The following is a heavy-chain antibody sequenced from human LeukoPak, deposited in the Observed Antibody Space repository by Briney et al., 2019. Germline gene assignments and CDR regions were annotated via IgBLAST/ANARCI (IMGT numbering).Heavy chain of an antibody. CDR2: ISYDGSNK. J-gene: IGHJ3*02. V-gene: IGHV3-30-3*01. Sequence: GRSLRLSCAASGFTFSSYAMHWVRQAPGKGLEWVAVISYDGSNKYYADSVKGRFTISRDNSKNTLYLQMNSLRAEDTAVYYCALIKATRNVIGAFDIWGQGTMVTVSS. CDR3: ALIKATRNVIGAFDI. D-gene: IGHD2-21*01. CDR1: GFTFSSYA.